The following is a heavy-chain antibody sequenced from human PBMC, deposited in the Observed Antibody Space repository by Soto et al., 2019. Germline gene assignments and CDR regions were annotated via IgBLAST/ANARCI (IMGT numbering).Heavy chain of an antibody. D-gene: IGHD3-3*01. CDR1: GGSISSGDSY. CDR2: IYDNGST. Sequence: PSEALSVISTVSGGSISSGDSYWSWIRQPPGKGLEWIGYIYDNGSTAYNPSLKGRVAISVDTSKSQFSLRLSSVTAADTAVYYCARDNYDYDLYYFDYWGQGTLVTVSS. J-gene: IGHJ4*02. CDR3: ARDNYDYDLYYFDY. V-gene: IGHV4-30-4*01.